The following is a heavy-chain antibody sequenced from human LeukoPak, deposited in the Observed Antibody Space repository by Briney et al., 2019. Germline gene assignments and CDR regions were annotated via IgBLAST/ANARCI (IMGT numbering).Heavy chain of an antibody. CDR3: AKDPSSYGFDY. CDR1: GFTFSSYG. Sequence: GGSLRLSCAASGFTFSSYGMHWVRQAPGKGLEWVAVISYDGSNKYYADSVKGRFTISRDNSKNTLYLQMNSLRAEDTAVYYCAKDPSSYGFDYWGQGTLVTVSS. J-gene: IGHJ4*02. CDR2: ISYDGSNK. V-gene: IGHV3-30*18. D-gene: IGHD2-2*01.